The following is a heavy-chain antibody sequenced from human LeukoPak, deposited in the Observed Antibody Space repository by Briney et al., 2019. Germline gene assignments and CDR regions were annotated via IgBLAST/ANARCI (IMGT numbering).Heavy chain of an antibody. V-gene: IGHV1-69*01. D-gene: IGHD2-2*01. Sequence: SVKVSCKASGGTFTSYAINWVRQAPGQGLEWMEGIIPIFGTANYAQKFQDRVTITADESTSTAYMELSSLRSEDTAIYYCASRLYCSNTRCRNFPFAYWGQGTLVTVSS. CDR3: ASRLYCSNTRCRNFPFAY. CDR2: IIPIFGTA. J-gene: IGHJ4*02. CDR1: GGTFTSYA.